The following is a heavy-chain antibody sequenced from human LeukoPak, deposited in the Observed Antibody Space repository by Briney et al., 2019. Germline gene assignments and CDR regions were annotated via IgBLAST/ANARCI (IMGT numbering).Heavy chain of an antibody. J-gene: IGHJ4*02. CDR2: ISYDGSNK. Sequence: GGSLRLSCAASGFTFSSYAMHWVRQAPGKGLEWVAFISYDGSNKYYADSVKGRFTISRDNSKNTLYLQMNSLRAEDTAVYYCARDRTSSHYYDSSGYYYWGQGTLVTVSS. V-gene: IGHV3-30-3*01. D-gene: IGHD3-22*01. CDR1: GFTFSSYA. CDR3: ARDRTSSHYYDSSGYYY.